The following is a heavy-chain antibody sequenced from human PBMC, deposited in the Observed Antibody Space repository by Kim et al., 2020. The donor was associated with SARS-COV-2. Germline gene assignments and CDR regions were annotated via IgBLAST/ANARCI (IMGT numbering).Heavy chain of an antibody. D-gene: IGHD2-15*01. CDR1: GFTFSTYD. Sequence: GGSLRLSCAASGFTFSTYDMSWVRQAPGKGLEWVSAISSSGEGTFYADPVMGRFTISRDNSRDTLYLQLNNLRAEDTAVNYCVKWGFCSGGRCAQFFQHWGQSPPVSVSS. J-gene: IGHJ1*01. CDR2: ISSSGEGT. CDR3: VKWGFCSGGRCAQFFQH. V-gene: IGHV3-23*01.